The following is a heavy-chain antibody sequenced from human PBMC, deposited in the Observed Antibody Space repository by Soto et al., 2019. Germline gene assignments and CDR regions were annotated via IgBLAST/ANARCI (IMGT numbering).Heavy chain of an antibody. V-gene: IGHV3-30-3*01. CDR1: GFTFSSYA. J-gene: IGHJ4*02. CDR3: AKDRHPDGIWTFDS. D-gene: IGHD3-9*01. Sequence: PGESLKISCAASGFTFSSYAMHWVRQAPGKGLEWVAVISYDGSNKYYADSVKGRFTISRDNSKNTLYLQMNSLRDEDTAVYYCAKDRHPDGIWTFDSWGPGILVTVSS. CDR2: ISYDGSNK.